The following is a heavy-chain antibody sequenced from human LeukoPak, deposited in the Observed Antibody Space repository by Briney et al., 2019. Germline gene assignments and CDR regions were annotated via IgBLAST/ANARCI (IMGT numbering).Heavy chain of an antibody. V-gene: IGHV4-61*02. CDR3: AREXXSXVGFDP. D-gene: IGHD6-6*01. CDR1: GGSISSGSYY. Sequence: SETLSLTCTVSGGSISSGSYYWSWIRQPAGKGLEWIGRIYTSGSTNYDPSLKSRVTISVDTSKNQFSLKLSSVTAADTVVYYCAREXXSXVGFDP. CDR2: IYTSGST. J-gene: IGHJ5*02.